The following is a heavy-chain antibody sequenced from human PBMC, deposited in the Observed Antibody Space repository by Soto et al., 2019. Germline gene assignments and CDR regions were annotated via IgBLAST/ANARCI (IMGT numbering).Heavy chain of an antibody. D-gene: IGHD5-12*01. CDR2: IRSSSITI. J-gene: IGHJ4*02. Sequence: PGGSLRLSCAASGFTFSSYSMNWVRQAPGKGLEWVSYIRSSSITIYYADSVKGRFTISRDDAKNSLYLQMNSLRAEDTAVYYYASDFGYRGYDPLYTFDSWGREPLVTAPS. CDR3: ASDFGYRGYDPLYTFDS. CDR1: GFTFSSYS. V-gene: IGHV3-48*01.